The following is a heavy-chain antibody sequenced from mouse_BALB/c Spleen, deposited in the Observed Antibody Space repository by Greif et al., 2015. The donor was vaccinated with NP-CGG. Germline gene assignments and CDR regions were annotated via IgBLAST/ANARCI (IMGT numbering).Heavy chain of an antibody. J-gene: IGHJ2*01. CDR3: GTRGEDYDYYFDY. Sequence: EVQRVESGPELVKPGASVKISCKASGYSFTGYFMNWVKQSHGKSLEWIGRINPYNGDTFYNQKFKGKATLTVDKSSSTAHMELLSLTSEDSAVYYCGTRGEDYDYYFDYWGQGTTLTVSS. CDR1: GYSFTGYF. V-gene: IGHV1-37*01. D-gene: IGHD2-4*01. CDR2: INPYNGDT.